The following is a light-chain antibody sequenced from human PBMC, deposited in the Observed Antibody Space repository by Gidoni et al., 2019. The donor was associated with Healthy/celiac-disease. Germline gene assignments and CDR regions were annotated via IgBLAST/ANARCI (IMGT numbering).Light chain of an antibody. CDR3: QQYYSTPLT. J-gene: IGKJ4*01. CDR2: WAS. V-gene: IGKV4-1*01. CDR1: QSVFYGSNNKNY. Sequence: DIVMTQSPDSLAVSLGERATINCKSSQSVFYGSNNKNYLSWYQQKPGQSPKLLIYWASTRESGVPDRFSGSGSGTDFTLTISSLQAEDVAVYYCQQYYSTPLTFGGGTKVEI.